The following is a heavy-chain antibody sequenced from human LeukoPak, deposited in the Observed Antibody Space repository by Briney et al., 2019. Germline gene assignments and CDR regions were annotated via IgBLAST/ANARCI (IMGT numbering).Heavy chain of an antibody. CDR2: IYYSGST. V-gene: IGHV4-31*03. J-gene: IGHJ2*01. Sequence: SETLSHTCTVSGGSISSGGYYWSWIRQHPGKGLEWIGYIYYSGSTYYNPSLKSRVTISVDTSKNQFSLKLSSVTAADTAVYYCARDRYTVVSWYFDLWGRGTLVTVSS. D-gene: IGHD4-23*01. CDR3: ARDRYTVVSWYFDL. CDR1: GGSISSGGYY.